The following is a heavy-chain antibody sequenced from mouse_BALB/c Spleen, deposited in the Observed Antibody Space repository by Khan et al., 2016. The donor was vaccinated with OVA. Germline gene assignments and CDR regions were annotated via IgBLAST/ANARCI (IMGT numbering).Heavy chain of an antibody. CDR3: VRDGTYDGNDGWFAY. J-gene: IGHJ3*01. V-gene: IGHV1-4*01. CDR2: INPSNGYT. Sequence: QVQLQQSGAELARPGASVKMSCKASGYTFTSYTIHWIKQRPGQGLEWIGYINPSNGYTNYNQKLKDKATLTADKSSTTDYMQLSSLTSDNSAVYSCVRDGTYDGNDGWFAYWGQGTLVTVSA. D-gene: IGHD2-14*01. CDR1: GYTFTSYT.